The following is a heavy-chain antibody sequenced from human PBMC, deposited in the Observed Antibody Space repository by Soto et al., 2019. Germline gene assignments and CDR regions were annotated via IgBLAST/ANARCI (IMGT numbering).Heavy chain of an antibody. D-gene: IGHD4-17*01. CDR3: ANDPNGAYVGGFEF. CDR1: GFTFNNYA. J-gene: IGHJ3*01. V-gene: IGHV3-23*01. CDR2: ISASGGRT. Sequence: GGSLRLSCAASGFTFNNYAMSWVRQAPGKGLEWVSGISASGGRTFYADSVKGRFTVSRDFSKNTLSLQMDSLRAEDTAVYFCANDPNGAYVGGFEFWGPGTMVTVSS.